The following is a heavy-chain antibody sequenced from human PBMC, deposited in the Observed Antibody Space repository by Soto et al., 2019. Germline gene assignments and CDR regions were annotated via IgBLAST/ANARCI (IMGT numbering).Heavy chain of an antibody. V-gene: IGHV2-5*02. Sequence: QITLSESGPTLVKPTQTLTLTCTFSGFSLTTYGVGIGWIRQSPGKALEWLGFVYWDDDNRYSPSLKNRVTITKDASKSVVILIMSNMDPTDTDTYYCAHRLGQSGINWTSGAFDFWGQGTLVTVSS. CDR3: AHRLGQSGINWTSGAFDF. D-gene: IGHD1-20*01. CDR1: GFSLTTYGVG. J-gene: IGHJ3*01. CDR2: VYWDDDN.